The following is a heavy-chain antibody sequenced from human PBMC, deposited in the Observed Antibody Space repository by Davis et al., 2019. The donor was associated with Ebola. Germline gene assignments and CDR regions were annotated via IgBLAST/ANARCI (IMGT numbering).Heavy chain of an antibody. V-gene: IGHV4-61*08. CDR3: AVYTVVVTDIRTEYFQH. J-gene: IGHJ1*01. CDR1: GGSVSSGGYY. Sequence: SETLSLTCTVSGGSVSSGGYYWNWIRQPPGKGLEWNGYIYYSGSTDYSPSLRGRVTISLDTSKNQFSLRLSSVTAADTAVYYCAVYTVVVTDIRTEYFQHWGQGTLATVSS. D-gene: IGHD2-21*02. CDR2: IYYSGST.